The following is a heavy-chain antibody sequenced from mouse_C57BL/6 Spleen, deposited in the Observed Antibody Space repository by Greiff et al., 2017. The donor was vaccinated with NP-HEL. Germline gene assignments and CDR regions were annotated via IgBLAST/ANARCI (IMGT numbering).Heavy chain of an antibody. J-gene: IGHJ1*03. V-gene: IGHV1-76*01. Sequence: VQLQQSGAELVRPGASVKLSCKASGYTFTDYYINWVKQRPGQGLEWIARIYPGSGNTYYNEKFKGKATLTAEKSSSTAYMQLSSLTSEDSAVYFCARGGILRGYFDVWGTGTTVTVSS. D-gene: IGHD1-1*01. CDR1: GYTFTDYY. CDR3: ARGGILRGYFDV. CDR2: IYPGSGNT.